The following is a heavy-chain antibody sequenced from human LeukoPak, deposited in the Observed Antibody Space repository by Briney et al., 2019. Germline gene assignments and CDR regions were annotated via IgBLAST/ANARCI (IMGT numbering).Heavy chain of an antibody. CDR3: ARGRGRMDV. CDR2: INHSGST. V-gene: IGHV4-39*07. J-gene: IGHJ6*02. D-gene: IGHD5-12*01. Sequence: SETLSLTCTVSGGSISSSSYYWGWIRQPPGKGLEWIGEINHSGSTNYNPSLKSRVTISVDTSKNQFSLKLSSVTAADTAVYYCARGRGRMDVWGQGTTVTVSS. CDR1: GGSISSSSYY.